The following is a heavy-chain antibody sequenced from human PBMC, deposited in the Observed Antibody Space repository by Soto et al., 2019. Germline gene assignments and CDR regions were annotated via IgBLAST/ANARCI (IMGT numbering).Heavy chain of an antibody. CDR1: GFTFDDYA. Sequence: GGSLRLSCATSGFTFDDYAMHWVRQAPGKGLEWVSGISWNSGSIGYADSVKGRFTISRDNAKNSLYLQMNSLRAEDTALYYCAKFSSSNAQYYYYYGMDVWGQGTTVTVSS. J-gene: IGHJ6*02. CDR2: ISWNSGSI. CDR3: AKFSSSNAQYYYYYGMDV. V-gene: IGHV3-9*01.